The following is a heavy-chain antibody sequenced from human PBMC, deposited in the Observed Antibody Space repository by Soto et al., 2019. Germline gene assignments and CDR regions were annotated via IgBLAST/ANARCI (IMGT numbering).Heavy chain of an antibody. J-gene: IGHJ4*03. V-gene: IGHV1-18*01. CDR2: ISGYNGKT. D-gene: IGHD4-4*01. CDR3: ERQGAPPYTTYDMAS. Sequence: QVQLVQSGNEVKKPGASVNVSCKASGYSFTRYGISWVRQAPGQGLEWMGWISGYNGKTKYAQKLQGRVSMTTDTAKTKASRERRSLASDDRAVYCCERQGAPPYTTYDMASGGQGTPVTVSS. CDR1: GYSFTRYG.